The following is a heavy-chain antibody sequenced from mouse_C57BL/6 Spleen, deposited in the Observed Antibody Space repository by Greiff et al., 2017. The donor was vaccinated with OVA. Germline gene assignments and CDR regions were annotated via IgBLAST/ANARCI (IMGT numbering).Heavy chain of an antibody. J-gene: IGHJ1*03. CDR1: GFTFSDYG. CDR2: ISSGSSTI. V-gene: IGHV5-17*01. CDR3: ARDPLFITTVVATPWYFDV. D-gene: IGHD1-1*01. Sequence: EVKVVESGGGLVKPGGSLKLSCAASGFTFSDYGMHWVRQAPEKGLEWVAYISSGSSTIYYADTVKGRFTISRDNAKNTLFLQMTSLRSEDTAMYYCARDPLFITTVVATPWYFDVWGTGTTVTVSS.